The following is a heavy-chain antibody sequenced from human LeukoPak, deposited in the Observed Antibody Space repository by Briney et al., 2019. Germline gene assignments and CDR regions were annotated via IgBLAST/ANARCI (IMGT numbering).Heavy chain of an antibody. Sequence: SETLSLTCTVSGGSISSYYWSWIRQPPGKGLEWIGYIHYSGSTNYNPSLKSRVTISVDTSKNQFSLKLSSVTAADTAVYYCARAPYSSYYYYGMDVWGQGTTVTVSS. J-gene: IGHJ6*02. V-gene: IGHV4-59*01. CDR1: GGSISSYY. CDR3: ARAPYSSYYYYGMDV. D-gene: IGHD3-22*01. CDR2: IHYSGST.